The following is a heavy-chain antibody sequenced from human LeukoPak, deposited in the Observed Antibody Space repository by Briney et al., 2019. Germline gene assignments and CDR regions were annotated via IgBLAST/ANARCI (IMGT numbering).Heavy chain of an antibody. D-gene: IGHD2-21*02. V-gene: IGHV1-2*02. CDR2: IKPNSGVT. CDR1: GYTFATYS. J-gene: IGHJ4*02. Sequence: ASVKVSCKTSGYTFATYSMHWVRQAPGQGLEWMGYIKPNSGVTNYAQKFRGRVTMTWDTSISTAYIELSGLTSDDTAIYYCARPTYCGSNCYFNFDYWGQGTLVTVSS. CDR3: ARPTYCGSNCYFNFDY.